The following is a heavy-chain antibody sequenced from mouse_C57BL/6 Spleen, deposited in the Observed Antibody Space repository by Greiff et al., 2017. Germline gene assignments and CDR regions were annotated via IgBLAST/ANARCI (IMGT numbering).Heavy chain of an antibody. J-gene: IGHJ2*01. D-gene: IGHD2-4*01. Sequence: QVQLQQPGAELVKPGASVKMSCKASGYTFTSYWITWVKQRPGQGLEWIGDIYPGSGSTNYNEKFKSKATLTVDTSSSTAYMQLSSLTSEDSAVYYCARWGIYYDYDGGGDYWGQGTTLTVSS. V-gene: IGHV1-55*01. CDR2: IYPGSGST. CDR3: ARWGIYYDYDGGGDY. CDR1: GYTFTSYW.